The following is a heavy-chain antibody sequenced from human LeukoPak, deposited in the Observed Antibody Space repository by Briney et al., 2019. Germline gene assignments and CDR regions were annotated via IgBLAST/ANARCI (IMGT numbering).Heavy chain of an antibody. CDR2: IYPDDSDT. V-gene: IGHV5-51*01. CDR3: ARLSSSSSNYFDY. D-gene: IGHD6-13*01. J-gene: IGHJ4*02. CDR1: GYSFTNFW. Sequence: GESLKISCKGSGYSFTNFWIGWVRQMPGKGLEWMGIIYPDDSDTLYSPSFKGQVTISADKSINTAYLQWSSLKASDTAIYYCARLSSSSSNYFDYWGQGTLVTVSS.